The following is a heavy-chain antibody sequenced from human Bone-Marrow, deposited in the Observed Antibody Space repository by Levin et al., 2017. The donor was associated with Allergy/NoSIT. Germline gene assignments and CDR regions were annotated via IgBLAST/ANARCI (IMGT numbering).Heavy chain of an antibody. CDR2: ISGRGET. D-gene: IGHD3-10*01. V-gene: IGHV3-23*01. CDR3: VRDLYFYGSGSYGLFDH. J-gene: IGHJ4*02. CDR1: GFNFRIYA. Sequence: AGGSLRLSCKASGFNFRIYAMSWVRQGPERGLEWVSAISGRGETYYADSVKGRFTISRDDSKNTTFLHLNRLRVEDTAVYYCVRDLYFYGSGSYGLFDHWGQGTLVTVSS.